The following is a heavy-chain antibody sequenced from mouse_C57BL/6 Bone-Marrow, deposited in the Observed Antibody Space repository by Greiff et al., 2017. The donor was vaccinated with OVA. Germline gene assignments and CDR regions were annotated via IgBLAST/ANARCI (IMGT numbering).Heavy chain of an antibody. Sequence: VQLQQSGAELARPGASVTLSCKASGYTFTGYGISWVKQRTGQGLEWIGEIYPRSGNTYYNEKFKGKATLTADKSSSTAYMELRSLTSEDSADYSCAKFDYDILIDNWDQGNTLTVTS. CDR1: GYTFTGYG. CDR3: AKFDYDILIDN. CDR2: IYPRSGNT. V-gene: IGHV1-81*01. D-gene: IGHD2-4*01. J-gene: IGHJ2*01.